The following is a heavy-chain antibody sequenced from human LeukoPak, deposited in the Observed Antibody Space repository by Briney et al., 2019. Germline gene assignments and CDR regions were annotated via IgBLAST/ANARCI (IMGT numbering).Heavy chain of an antibody. V-gene: IGHV3-23*01. CDR2: ISGSGGST. D-gene: IGHD3-3*01. J-gene: IGHJ5*02. CDR1: RFTFTGYA. CDR3: AKDLVDFWSGSPT. Sequence: PGGSLRLSCAASRFTFTGYAISWVRQAPGKRLEWVSAISGSGGSTYYADSVKGRFTISRDNSKNTLYLQMNSLRAEDTAVYYCAKDLVDFWSGSPTWGQGTLVTVSS.